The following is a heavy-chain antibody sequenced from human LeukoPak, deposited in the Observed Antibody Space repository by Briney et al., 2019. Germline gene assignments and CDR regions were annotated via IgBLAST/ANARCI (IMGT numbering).Heavy chain of an antibody. CDR3: ARTGLDGSLSFDY. J-gene: IGHJ4*02. CDR1: GFTVSSNY. D-gene: IGHD3/OR15-3a*01. V-gene: IGHV3-53*01. Sequence: GGSLRLSCAASGFTVSSNYMSWVRQAPGKGLEWVSVIYSGGSTYYADSVKGRFTISRDNSKNTLYLQMNSLRAEDTAVYYCARTGLDGSLSFDYWGQRTLVTVSS. CDR2: IYSGGST.